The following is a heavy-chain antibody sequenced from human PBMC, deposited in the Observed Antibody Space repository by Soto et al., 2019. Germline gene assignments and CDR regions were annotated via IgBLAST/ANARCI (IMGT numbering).Heavy chain of an antibody. V-gene: IGHV1-18*04. CDR2: ISAYNGNT. CDR1: GYTFTSYG. Sequence: ASVKVSCKASGYTFTSYGISWVRQAPGQGLEWMGWISAYNGNTNYAQKLQGRVTMTTDTSTRTAYMELRSLRSDDTAVYYCARDHRGIVVVPAGYGMDVWGQGTTVTVSS. D-gene: IGHD2-2*01. J-gene: IGHJ6*02. CDR3: ARDHRGIVVVPAGYGMDV.